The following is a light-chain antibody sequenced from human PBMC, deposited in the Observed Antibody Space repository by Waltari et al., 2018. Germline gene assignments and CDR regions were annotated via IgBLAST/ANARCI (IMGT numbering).Light chain of an antibody. Sequence: QSALTQPASVSGSPGQSITISCTGTNSDVGSYNLVSWYQQPPGKAPKLMIYEGSKRPSGVSNRFSGSKSGNTASLTISGLQAEDEADYYCCSYAGSSTFVVFGGGTKLTVL. CDR2: EGS. CDR1: NSDVGSYNL. J-gene: IGLJ2*01. V-gene: IGLV2-23*03. CDR3: CSYAGSSTFVV.